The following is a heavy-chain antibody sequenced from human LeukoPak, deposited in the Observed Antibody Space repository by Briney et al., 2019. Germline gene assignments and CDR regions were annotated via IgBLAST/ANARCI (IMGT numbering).Heavy chain of an antibody. V-gene: IGHV4-4*07. J-gene: IGHJ4*02. CDR1: GGSIRIYY. D-gene: IGHD1-26*01. Sequence: PSETLSLTCTVCGGSIRIYYWSWIRQPAGKGLEWIGRIYTSGSTNYNPSLKSRVTMSVDTSKNQLSLRLSSVTAADTAVYYCARRGSHFDYCGQGTLVTVSS. CDR2: IYTSGST. CDR3: ARRGSHFDY.